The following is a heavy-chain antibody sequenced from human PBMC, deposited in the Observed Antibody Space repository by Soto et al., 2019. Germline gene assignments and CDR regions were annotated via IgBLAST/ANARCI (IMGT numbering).Heavy chain of an antibody. CDR3: AKGDMVRGANWFDP. D-gene: IGHD3-10*01. Sequence: EVQLLESGGGLVQPGGSLRLSCAASGFTFSSYAMSWVRQAPGKGLEWVSAISGSGGSTYNADSVKGRFTIARDNSKNELYVQKNSLRDEDTAAYYCAKGDMVRGANWFDPWGQGTLVTVSS. V-gene: IGHV3-23*01. CDR1: GFTFSSYA. CDR2: ISGSGGST. J-gene: IGHJ5*02.